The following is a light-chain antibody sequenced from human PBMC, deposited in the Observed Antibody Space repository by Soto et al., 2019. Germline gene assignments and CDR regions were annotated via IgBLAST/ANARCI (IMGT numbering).Light chain of an antibody. CDR3: NSYTGSGIV. V-gene: IGLV2-8*01. Sequence: QSVLTQPPSASGSPGQSVTISCTGTKNDIGVYDFVSWYQHHPGKAPRLIIYEVVQRPSGVPDRFSGSKSGNTASLTISGLQAEDEADYYCNSYTGSGIVFGTGTKVTVL. CDR2: EVV. CDR1: KNDIGVYDF. J-gene: IGLJ1*01.